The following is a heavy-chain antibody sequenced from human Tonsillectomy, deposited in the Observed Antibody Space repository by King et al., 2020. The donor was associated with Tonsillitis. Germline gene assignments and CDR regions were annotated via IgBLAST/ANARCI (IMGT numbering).Heavy chain of an antibody. CDR2: INHSGSS. J-gene: IGHJ3*02. D-gene: IGHD4-11*01. CDR1: GGSFSGNY. V-gene: IGHV4-34*01. CDR3: ARASPLQFDAFDI. Sequence: VQLQQWGAGLLRPSETLSLTCGVYGGSFSGNYWSWIRQSPEKGLEWIGKINHSGSSNYNPSLESRVSMSVDTSRNHFSLKLTSVTAADTAVYYCARASPLQFDAFDIWGQGTKVTVSS.